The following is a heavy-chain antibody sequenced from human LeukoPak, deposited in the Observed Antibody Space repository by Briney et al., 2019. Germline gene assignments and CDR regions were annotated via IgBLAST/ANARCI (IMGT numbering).Heavy chain of an antibody. V-gene: IGHV2-5*02. D-gene: IGHD2-15*01. Sequence: ESGPTLVKPTQTLTLTCTFSGFSLSTSGVGVGWIRQPPGKALEWLALIYWDDDKRYSPSLKSRPTITKDTSKNQVVLTMTNMDPVDTATYYCAHTRVVVAATNFDYWGQGTLVTVSS. CDR2: IYWDDDK. J-gene: IGHJ4*02. CDR3: AHTRVVVAATNFDY. CDR1: GFSLSTSGVG.